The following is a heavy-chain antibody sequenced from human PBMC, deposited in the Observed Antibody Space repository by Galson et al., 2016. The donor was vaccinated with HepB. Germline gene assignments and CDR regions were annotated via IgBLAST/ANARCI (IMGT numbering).Heavy chain of an antibody. V-gene: IGHV4-4*02. CDR2: IHHRRSS. J-gene: IGHJ4*02. CDR3: AGGGDWRLDY. Sequence: SETLSLTCAVYGDSVSSNKWWTWVRQPPGKGLEWIGEIHHRRSSNFNPSLKSRVTISVDKSKNQFSLRLNSVTAADTAVYFCAGGGDWRLDYWGQGSLVTDSS. D-gene: IGHD2-21*02. CDR1: GDSVSSNKW.